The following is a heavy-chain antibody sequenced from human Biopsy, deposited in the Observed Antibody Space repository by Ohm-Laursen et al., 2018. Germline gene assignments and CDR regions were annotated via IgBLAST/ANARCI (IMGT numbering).Heavy chain of an antibody. CDR1: GGTFINYA. V-gene: IGHV1-69*01. D-gene: IGHD1-26*01. CDR3: ARGPHSGSHSCFDY. J-gene: IGHJ4*02. Sequence: SSVKVSCKASGGTFINYAISWVRQGPGQGLEWMGGIIPMFGTANYAQMFQDRVTISADESTSTSYMELSSLTTEDTAIYYCARGPHSGSHSCFDYWGRGTLVTVSS. CDR2: IIPMFGTA.